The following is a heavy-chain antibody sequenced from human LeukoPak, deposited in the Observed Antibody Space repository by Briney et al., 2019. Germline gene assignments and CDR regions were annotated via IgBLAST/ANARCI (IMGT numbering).Heavy chain of an antibody. CDR2: FCHSRNF. CDR1: GASISSAGYC. CDR3: ARDGGSWGWPLDF. J-gene: IGHJ4*02. D-gene: IGHD3-16*01. V-gene: IGHV4-30-2*01. Sequence: SETLSLTCTLSGASISSAGYCWSWIRQPPGKGLEWIGTFCHSRNFHYSPSLKSRVTISLDKSKNQFSLKLNSVTAADTAVFYCARDGGSWGWPLDFWGQGTLVTVSS.